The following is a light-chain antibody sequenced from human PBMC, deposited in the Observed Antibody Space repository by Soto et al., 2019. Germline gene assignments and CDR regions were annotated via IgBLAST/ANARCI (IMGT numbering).Light chain of an antibody. CDR2: AAS. CDR3: QQLNTYPVT. J-gene: IGKJ4*01. Sequence: DIQMTQSPSSLSAAVGDRGTITCRASQSISSYLHWYQRKPGKAPKLLIYAASNLQSGVPSRFSGSGSGTEFTLTISSLQPEDFATYYCQQLNTYPVTFGGGTKVDIK. V-gene: IGKV1-9*01. CDR1: QSISSY.